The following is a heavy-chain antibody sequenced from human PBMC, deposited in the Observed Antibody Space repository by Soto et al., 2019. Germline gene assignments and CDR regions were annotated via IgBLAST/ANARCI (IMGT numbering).Heavy chain of an antibody. CDR3: AKSAGGLRKNAFDI. Sequence: EVQLVESGGGLVQPGRSLRLSCAASGFTFDDYAMHWVRQAPGKGLEWVSGISWNSGSIGYADSVKGRFTISRDNAKNSLYLQMKSLRAEDTALYYCAKSAGGLRKNAFDIWGQGTMVTVSS. J-gene: IGHJ3*02. D-gene: IGHD4-17*01. CDR1: GFTFDDYA. CDR2: ISWNSGSI. V-gene: IGHV3-9*01.